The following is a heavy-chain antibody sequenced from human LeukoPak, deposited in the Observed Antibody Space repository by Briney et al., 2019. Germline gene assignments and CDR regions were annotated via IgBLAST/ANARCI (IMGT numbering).Heavy chain of an antibody. V-gene: IGHV6-1*01. Sequence: SQTLSLTCAISGDSVSSYSGVWNWIRQSPSRGLEWLGRTYYRSKWYHDYAVSVKSRITINPDTSKNQFSLQLNSVTPEDTAVYFCARELETGTTFSYFDYWGQGTLVTVSS. CDR3: ARELETGTTFSYFDY. J-gene: IGHJ4*02. CDR2: TYYRSKWYH. D-gene: IGHD1-7*01. CDR1: GDSVSSYSGV.